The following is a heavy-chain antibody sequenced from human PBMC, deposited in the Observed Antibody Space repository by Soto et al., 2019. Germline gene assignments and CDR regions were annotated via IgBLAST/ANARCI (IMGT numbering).Heavy chain of an antibody. CDR2: ISGTGGAT. V-gene: IGHV3-23*01. Sequence: EVQLLDSGGGLVQPGRSLRLSCTASGFTFVNYPVAWVRQAPGKGLECVSAISGTGGATYYADSVKGRFTISRDNSKNTLYLQINNVRVEDTAVYYCARVNDWDDIAFDFWGQGTLVTVSS. CDR1: GFTFVNYP. D-gene: IGHD1-1*01. J-gene: IGHJ4*02. CDR3: ARVNDWDDIAFDF.